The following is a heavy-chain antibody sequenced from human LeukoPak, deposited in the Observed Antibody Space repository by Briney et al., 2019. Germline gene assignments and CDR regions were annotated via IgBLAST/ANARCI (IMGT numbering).Heavy chain of an antibody. CDR2: ITWNSGTI. D-gene: IGHD1-7*01. CDR3: AKDVTGTGAFDI. V-gene: IGHV3-9*01. Sequence: GRSLRLSCAASGFTFDDYAMHWVRRGPGKGLEWVSGITWNSGTIGYADSVKGRFTTSRDNAKNSLYLQMNSLRAEDTALYYCAKDVTGTGAFDIWGQGTMVTVSS. J-gene: IGHJ3*02. CDR1: GFTFDDYA.